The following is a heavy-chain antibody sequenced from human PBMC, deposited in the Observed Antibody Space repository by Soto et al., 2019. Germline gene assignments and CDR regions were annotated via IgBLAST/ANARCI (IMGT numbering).Heavy chain of an antibody. CDR3: ARVGRYYGSGKPFGKFDY. J-gene: IGHJ4*02. Sequence: ETLSLTCAVYGGSFSGYYWSWIRQPPGKGLEWIGEINHSGSTNYNPSLKSRVTISVDTSKNQFSLKLSSVTAADTAVYYCARVGRYYGSGKPFGKFDYWGKGTLVTVSS. D-gene: IGHD3-10*01. CDR2: INHSGST. CDR1: GGSFSGYY. V-gene: IGHV4-34*01.